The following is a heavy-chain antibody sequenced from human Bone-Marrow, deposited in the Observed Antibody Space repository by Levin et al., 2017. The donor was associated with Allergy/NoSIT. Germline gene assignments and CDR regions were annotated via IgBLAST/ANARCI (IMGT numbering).Heavy chain of an antibody. J-gene: IGHJ3*02. Sequence: AASVKVSCKASGGTFSSYAISWVRQAPGQGLEWMGGIIPIFGTANYAQKFQGRVTITADESTSTAYMELSSLRSEDTAVYYCAIEMATTQGAFDIWGQGTMVTVSS. D-gene: IGHD5-24*01. CDR2: IIPIFGTA. CDR3: AIEMATTQGAFDI. V-gene: IGHV1-69*13. CDR1: GGTFSSYA.